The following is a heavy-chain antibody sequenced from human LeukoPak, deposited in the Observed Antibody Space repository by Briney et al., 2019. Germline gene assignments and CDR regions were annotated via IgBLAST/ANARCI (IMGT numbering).Heavy chain of an antibody. CDR2: ISAYNGNT. CDR3: ARDWSPGYYDSSGYSLTFDY. CDR1: GYTFTSYG. Sequence: ASVKVSCKASGYTFTSYGISWVRQAPGQGLEWMGWISAYNGNTNYAQKLQGRVTMTTDTSTSAAYMELRSLRSEDTAVYYCARDWSPGYYDSSGYSLTFDYWGQGTLVTVSS. V-gene: IGHV1-18*01. D-gene: IGHD3-22*01. J-gene: IGHJ4*02.